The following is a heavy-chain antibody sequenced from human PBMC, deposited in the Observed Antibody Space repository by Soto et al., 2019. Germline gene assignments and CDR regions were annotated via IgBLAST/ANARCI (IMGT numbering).Heavy chain of an antibody. J-gene: IGHJ4*01. D-gene: IGHD3-9*01. CDR1: GYTFTSYG. Sequence: ASVKVSCKASGYTFTSYGISWVRQAPGQGLEWMGWISAYNGNTNYAQKLQGRVTMTTDTSTSTAYMEMRSLRADDTAVYYCAKDQERYYHIFPGPGAYWGHGTLVTVS. CDR3: AKDQERYYHIFPGPGAY. V-gene: IGHV1-18*01. CDR2: ISAYNGNT.